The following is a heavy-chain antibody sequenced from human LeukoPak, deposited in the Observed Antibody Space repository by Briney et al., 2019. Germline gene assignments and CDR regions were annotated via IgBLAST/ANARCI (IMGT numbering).Heavy chain of an antibody. D-gene: IGHD6-19*01. CDR3: AKGALSSGWHYFDY. CDR2: FSGTSGST. CDR1: GFTFSNYA. Sequence: GGSLRLSCAASGFTFSNYAMTWVRQAPGKGLEWVSAFSGTSGSTYYADSVKGRFTISRDSSKNTPYLHMNNLRAEDTAVYYCAKGALSSGWHYFDYWGQGTLVTVSS. V-gene: IGHV3-23*01. J-gene: IGHJ4*02.